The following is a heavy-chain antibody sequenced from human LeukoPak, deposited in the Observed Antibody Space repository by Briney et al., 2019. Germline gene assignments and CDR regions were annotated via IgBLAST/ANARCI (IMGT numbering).Heavy chain of an antibody. Sequence: SETLSLTCTVSGGSFSSYYWSWIRQPAGKGLEWIGRIYTSGSTNYSPSLKSRVTMSVDTSKNQFSLKLTSVTAADTAVYYCASYFRADFDFWGQGTLVTVSS. CDR2: IYTSGST. V-gene: IGHV4-4*07. CDR1: GGSFSSYY. CDR3: ASYFRADFDF. D-gene: IGHD2/OR15-2a*01. J-gene: IGHJ4*02.